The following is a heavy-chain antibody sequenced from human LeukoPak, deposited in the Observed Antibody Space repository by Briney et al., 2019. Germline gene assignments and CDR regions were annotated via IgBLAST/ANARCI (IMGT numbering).Heavy chain of an antibody. CDR3: ARVLPSHYDSSGYYFRWFDP. J-gene: IGHJ5*02. D-gene: IGHD3-22*01. CDR2: INHSGST. V-gene: IGHV4-34*01. CDR1: GGSFSGYY. Sequence: SEILSLTCAVYGGSFSGYYWSWIRQPPGKGLEWIGEINHSGSTNYNPSLKSRVTISVDTSKNQFSLKLSSVTAADTAVYYCARVLPSHYDSSGYYFRWFDPWGQGTLVTVSS.